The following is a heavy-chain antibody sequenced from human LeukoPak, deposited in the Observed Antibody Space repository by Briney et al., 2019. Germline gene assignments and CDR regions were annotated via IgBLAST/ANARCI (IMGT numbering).Heavy chain of an antibody. D-gene: IGHD2-21*02. CDR3: ARGPPYNVVVTAIGFFDS. Sequence: PSETLSLTCAVSGGSISSGGYSWSWIRQPPGKGLEWIGYINHSGSTNYNPSLKSRVTISVDTSKNQFSLKLSSVTAADTAVYYCARGPPYNVVVTAIGFFDSWGQGTLVTVSS. V-gene: IGHV4-30-2*01. CDR1: GGSISSGGYS. CDR2: INHSGST. J-gene: IGHJ4*02.